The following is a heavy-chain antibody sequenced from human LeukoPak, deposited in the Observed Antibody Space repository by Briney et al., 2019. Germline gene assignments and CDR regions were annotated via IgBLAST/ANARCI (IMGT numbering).Heavy chain of an antibody. J-gene: IGHJ3*02. V-gene: IGHV4-59*01. D-gene: IGHD3-16*02. CDR3: ARSSGRYGYVWGSYRLAAFDI. Sequence: SETLSLTCTVSGGSISSYYWSWIRQPPGKGLEWIGYIYYSGSTNYNPSLKSRVTISVDTSKNQFSLKLSSGTAGDTAVYYCARSSGRYGYVWGSYRLAAFDIWGQGTMVTVSS. CDR1: GGSISSYY. CDR2: IYYSGST.